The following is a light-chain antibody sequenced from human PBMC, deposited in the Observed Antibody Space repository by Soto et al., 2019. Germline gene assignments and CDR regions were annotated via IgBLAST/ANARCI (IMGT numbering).Light chain of an antibody. Sequence: ETVLTQSPGTLSLSQGERATLSCRASQSVRSNYLAWYQQKPGQAPRLLIYNSATRATGIPDRFSGSGSVTDFTLTISRLEPEDFALYYWQQYRDLPQTFGQGTKV. CDR3: QQYRDLPQT. CDR2: NSA. CDR1: QSVRSNY. V-gene: IGKV3-20*01. J-gene: IGKJ1*01.